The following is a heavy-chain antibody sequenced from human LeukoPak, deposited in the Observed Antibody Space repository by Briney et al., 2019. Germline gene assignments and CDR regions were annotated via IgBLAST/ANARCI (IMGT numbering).Heavy chain of an antibody. V-gene: IGHV3-23*01. Sequence: GGSLRLSCAASGFIFSSYAMSWVRQAPGKGLEWVSDIGGGGGSTYYADSVKGRFTTSRDNSKNTLYLQMNSLRAEDTAVYYCAKDCRSDWFGPNFDYWGQGTLVTVSS. J-gene: IGHJ4*02. CDR3: AKDCRSDWFGPNFDY. CDR1: GFIFSSYA. D-gene: IGHD2-21*02. CDR2: IGGGGGST.